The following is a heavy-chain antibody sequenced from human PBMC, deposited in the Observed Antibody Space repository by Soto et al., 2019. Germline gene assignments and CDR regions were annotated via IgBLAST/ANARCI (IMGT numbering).Heavy chain of an antibody. J-gene: IGHJ5*01. Sequence: DVQVLESGGGLVQPGGSLGLSCAASGFTFSKYAMSWARQAPGKGLEWVSGISSSGDNTYYADSVRGRFTISRDNSKNILDLQMHSRRAEDTAVYYCAKDRDYADYRPDSWGQGTLVTVSS. CDR2: ISSSGDNT. D-gene: IGHD4-17*01. V-gene: IGHV3-23*01. CDR1: GFTFSKYA. CDR3: AKDRDYADYRPDS.